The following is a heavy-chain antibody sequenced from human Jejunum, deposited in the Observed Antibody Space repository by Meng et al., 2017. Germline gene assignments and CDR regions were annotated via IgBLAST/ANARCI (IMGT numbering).Heavy chain of an antibody. CDR2: TYYRSKWNS. CDR1: WDNVSSKSAA. J-gene: IGHJ2*01. Sequence: SQTRSLTCVISWDNVSSKSAAWNWIRQSPSRGLEWLGRTYYRSKWNSDYAESVKSRITISPDTSKNQFSLQLNSVTPEDTAVYYCASWRFDFWGRGTLVTVSS. CDR3: ASWRFDF. V-gene: IGHV6-1*01.